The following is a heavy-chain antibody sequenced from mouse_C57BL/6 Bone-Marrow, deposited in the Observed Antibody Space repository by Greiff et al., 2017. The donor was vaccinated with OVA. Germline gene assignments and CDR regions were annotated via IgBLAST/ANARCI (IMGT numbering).Heavy chain of an antibody. CDR3: ASLHYDYAWFAY. CDR1: GYTFTSYW. J-gene: IGHJ3*01. D-gene: IGHD2-4*01. CDR2: IDPSDSET. Sequence: VQLQQPGAELVRPGSSVKLSCKASGYTFTSYWMHWVKQRPIQGLEWIGNIDPSDSETHYNQKFKDKATLTVDKSSSTAYMQLSSLTSEDSAVYYCASLHYDYAWFAYWGQGTLVTVSA. V-gene: IGHV1-52*01.